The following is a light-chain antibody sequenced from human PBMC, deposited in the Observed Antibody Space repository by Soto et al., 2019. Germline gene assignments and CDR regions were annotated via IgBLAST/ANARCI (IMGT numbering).Light chain of an antibody. Sequence: TQMTRSPSTVLASVGDRFPLAWRPSQSISSWLAWYPQTPGKAPKLLIYDASSLESGVPSRFIGSGSGTEFTLTISSLQTEDFATYYCQQYNSYSPITFGQGTRLEIK. CDR2: DAS. CDR3: QQYNSYSPIT. J-gene: IGKJ5*01. CDR1: QSISSW. V-gene: IGKV1-5*01.